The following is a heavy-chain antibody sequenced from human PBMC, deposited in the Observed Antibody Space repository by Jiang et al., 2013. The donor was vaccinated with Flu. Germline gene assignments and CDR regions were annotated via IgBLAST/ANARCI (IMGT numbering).Heavy chain of an antibody. CDR2: IYPGDSDT. D-gene: IGHD1-26*01. J-gene: IGHJ6*02. V-gene: IGHV5-51*01. CDR3: ARHVGATSTYYGMDV. Sequence: RQMPGKGLEWMGIIYPGDSDTRYSPSFQGQVTISADKSISTAYLQWSSLKASDTAMYYCARHVGATSTYYGMDVWGQGTTVTVSS.